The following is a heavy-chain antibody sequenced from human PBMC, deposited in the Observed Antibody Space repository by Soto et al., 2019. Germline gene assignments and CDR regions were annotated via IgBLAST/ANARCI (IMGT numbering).Heavy chain of an antibody. CDR1: GGSFSGYY. CDR2: INHSGST. J-gene: IGHJ3*02. Sequence: SETLSLTCAVYGGSFSGYYWSWIRQPPGKGLEWIGEINHSGSTNYNPSLKSRVTISVDTSKNQFSLKLSSVTAADTAVYYCAGGWTDAFDIWGQGTMVTVSS. V-gene: IGHV4-34*01. D-gene: IGHD5-12*01. CDR3: AGGWTDAFDI.